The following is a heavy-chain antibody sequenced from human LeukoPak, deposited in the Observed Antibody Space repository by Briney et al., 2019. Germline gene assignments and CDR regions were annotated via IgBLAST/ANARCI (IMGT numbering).Heavy chain of an antibody. D-gene: IGHD6-19*01. J-gene: IGHJ4*02. CDR1: GGSISSYY. CDR3: ARDSPYSSGWEHFDY. CDR2: IYYSGST. V-gene: IGHV4-59*01. Sequence: SETLSLTCTVSGGSISSYYWSWIRQPPGKGLEWIGYIYYSGSTNYNPSLKSRVPISVDTSKNQFSLKLSSVTAADPAVYYCARDSPYSSGWEHFDYWGQGPLVTVSS.